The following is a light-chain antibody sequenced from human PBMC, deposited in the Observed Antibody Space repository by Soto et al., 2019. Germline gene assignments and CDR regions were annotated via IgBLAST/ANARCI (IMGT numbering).Light chain of an antibody. J-gene: IGLJ2*01. CDR3: CSYAGSSNVV. V-gene: IGLV2-23*01. CDR1: SSDFGSYNL. CDR2: EGS. Sequence: QSVLTQPASVSGSPGQSITISCTGTSSDFGSYNLVSWYQQHPGKAPKLMIDEGSKRPSGVSNRFSGSKSGNTASLTVYGLQAEDEADYYCCSYAGSSNVVFGGGTKLTVL.